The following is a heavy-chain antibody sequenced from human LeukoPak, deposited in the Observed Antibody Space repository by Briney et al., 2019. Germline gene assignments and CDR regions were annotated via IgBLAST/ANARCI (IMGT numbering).Heavy chain of an antibody. CDR2: INPNTVYP. D-gene: IGHD4-11*01. V-gene: IGHV1-2*06. Sequence: GASVKVSCKASGYTFSGYFIHWVRQAPGQGREWMGRINPNTVYPHHAQNVHGRVTMTTDTSISTAYMELSRLTTDDTAVYFCARGQPYGNYNYFDSWGQGTLVTVSS. J-gene: IGHJ5*01. CDR3: ARGQPYGNYNYFDS. CDR1: GYTFSGYF.